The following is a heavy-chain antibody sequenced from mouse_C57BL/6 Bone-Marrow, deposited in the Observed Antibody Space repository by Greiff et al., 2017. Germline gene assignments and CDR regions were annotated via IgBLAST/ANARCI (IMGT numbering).Heavy chain of an antibody. D-gene: IGHD2-3*01. CDR2: IYPGSGNP. Sequence: SGAELVRPGASVKLSCKASGYTFTDYYINWVKQRPGQGLEWIARIYPGSGNPSYTEKFKGKATLTAEKSSSTAYMQLSSLTSEDSAVYVCAREGSMDGYSFAYWGQGTLVTVSA. CDR3: AREGSMDGYSFAY. CDR1: GYTFTDYY. V-gene: IGHV1-76*01. J-gene: IGHJ3*01.